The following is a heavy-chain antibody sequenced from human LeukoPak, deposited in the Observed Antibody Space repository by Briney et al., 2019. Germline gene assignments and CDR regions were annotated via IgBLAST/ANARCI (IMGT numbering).Heavy chain of an antibody. CDR3: ATKRKGVRGPDFDY. CDR2: FDPEDGET. Sequence: ASVKVSCKVSGYTLTELSMHWVRQAPGKGLEWMGGFDPEDGETIYAQKFQGRVTVTEDTSTDTAYMELSSLRSEDTAVYYCATKRKGVRGPDFDYWGQGTLVTVSS. CDR1: GYTLTELS. D-gene: IGHD3-16*01. J-gene: IGHJ4*02. V-gene: IGHV1-24*01.